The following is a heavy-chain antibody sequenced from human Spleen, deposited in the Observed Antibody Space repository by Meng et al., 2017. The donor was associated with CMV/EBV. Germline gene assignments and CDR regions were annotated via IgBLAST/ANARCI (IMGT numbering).Heavy chain of an antibody. CDR2: INHSEST. CDR3: ARLDNLGTASFDY. D-gene: IGHD6-13*01. V-gene: IGHV4-34*01. J-gene: IGHJ4*02. Sequence: SETLSLTCAVYGGSFSGYYWSWIRQPPGKGLEWIGEINHSESTNYNPSLKSRVTISVDTSKNQFSLKLSSVTAADTAVHYCARLDNLGTASFDYWDQGTLVTVSS. CDR1: GGSFSGYY.